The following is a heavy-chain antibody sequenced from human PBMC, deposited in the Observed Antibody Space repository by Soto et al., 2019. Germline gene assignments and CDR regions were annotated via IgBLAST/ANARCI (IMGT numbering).Heavy chain of an antibody. V-gene: IGHV1-69*13. J-gene: IGHJ6*02. CDR1: GGTFSSYA. Sequence: ASVKVCCKASGGTFSSYAISWVRQAPGQGLEWMGGIIPIFGTANYAQKFQGRVTITADESTSTAYMELSSLRSEDTAVYYCARASSRPSYYYYGMDVWGQGTTVTVSS. CDR3: ARASSRPSYYYYGMDV. D-gene: IGHD6-13*01. CDR2: IIPIFGTA.